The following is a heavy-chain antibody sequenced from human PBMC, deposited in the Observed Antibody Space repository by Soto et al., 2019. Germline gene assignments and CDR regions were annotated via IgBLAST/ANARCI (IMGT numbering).Heavy chain of an antibody. CDR1: GFTFSSYG. V-gene: IGHV3-30*18. CDR2: ISYDGSNK. CDR3: AKDQRYFDWNPYYYYYGMDV. D-gene: IGHD3-9*01. Sequence: QVQLVESGGGVVQPGRSLRLSCAASGFTFSSYGMHWVRQAPGKGLEWVAVISYDGSNKYYADSVKGRFTISRDNSKNTLYLQMNSLRAEDTAVYYCAKDQRYFDWNPYYYYYGMDVWGQGTTVTDSS. J-gene: IGHJ6*02.